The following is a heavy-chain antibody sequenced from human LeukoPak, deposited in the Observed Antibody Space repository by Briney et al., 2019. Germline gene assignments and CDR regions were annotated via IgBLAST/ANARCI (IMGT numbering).Heavy chain of an antibody. D-gene: IGHD6-13*01. V-gene: IGHV3-9*01. CDR2: ISWNSGSI. CDR1: GFTFDDYA. Sequence: GGSLRLSCAASGFTFDDYAMHWVRQAPGKGLEWVSGISWNSGSIGYADSVKGRFTISRDNAKNSLYLQMNSLRAEDTALHYCAKGISSSWADNWFDPWGQGTLVTVSS. J-gene: IGHJ5*02. CDR3: AKGISSSWADNWFDP.